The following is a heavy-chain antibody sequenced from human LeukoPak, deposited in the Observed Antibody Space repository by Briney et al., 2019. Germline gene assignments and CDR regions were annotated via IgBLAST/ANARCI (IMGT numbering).Heavy chain of an antibody. V-gene: IGHV3-30-3*01. D-gene: IGHD5-12*01. J-gene: IGHJ4*02. CDR1: GFTFSNFA. CDR2: ISYDGSSK. CDR3: AKDRTAGYDGLVDY. Sequence: GGSLRLSCSASGFTFSNFALHWVRQAPGMGLEWVAAISYDGSSKYYADSVKGRFTISRDNSKNTLYLQMNSLRAEDTAVYYCAKDRTAGYDGLVDYWGQGTLVTVSS.